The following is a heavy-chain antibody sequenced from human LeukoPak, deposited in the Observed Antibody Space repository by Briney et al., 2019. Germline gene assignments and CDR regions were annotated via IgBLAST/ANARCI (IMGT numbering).Heavy chain of an antibody. Sequence: GGSLRLSCAASGFTFSTYWMTWYRQAPGKGLEWVGNINQDASEINYVDSVRGRFTISRNNARNSVYLQMNSLRGEDTAVYYCARAVDVADYWGQGTLVAVSS. J-gene: IGHJ4*02. CDR1: GFTFSTYW. V-gene: IGHV3-7*01. D-gene: IGHD3-16*01. CDR2: INQDASEI. CDR3: ARAVDVADY.